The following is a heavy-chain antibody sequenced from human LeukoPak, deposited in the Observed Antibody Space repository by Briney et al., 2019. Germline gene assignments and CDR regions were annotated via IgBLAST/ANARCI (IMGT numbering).Heavy chain of an antibody. CDR3: ARSKRRYRNYYYGMDV. CDR1: GGSISSSSYH. CDR2: MSYSGAT. J-gene: IGHJ6*02. Sequence: PSETLSLTCTVSGGSISSSSYHWGWIRQSPGEGLQWITSMSYSGATYYNPSLQSRVTISVDTSKNQFSLKLSSVTAADTAVYYCARSKRRYRNYYYGMDVWGQGTTVTVSS. D-gene: IGHD1-14*01. V-gene: IGHV4-39*07.